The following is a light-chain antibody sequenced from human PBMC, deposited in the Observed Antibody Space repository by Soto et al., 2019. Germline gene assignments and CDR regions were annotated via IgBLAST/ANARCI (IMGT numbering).Light chain of an antibody. CDR1: QGISSY. CDR2: AAS. J-gene: IGKJ4*01. Sequence: IQLTQSPSSLSASVGDRVTITCRASQGISSYLAWYQQKPGKAPKLLIYAASTLQSGIPTRFSGSGSGTDFTLTTSSLQPEDVAAYYFHQVNSYALTFGGGTKVEIK. CDR3: HQVNSYALT. V-gene: IGKV1-9*01.